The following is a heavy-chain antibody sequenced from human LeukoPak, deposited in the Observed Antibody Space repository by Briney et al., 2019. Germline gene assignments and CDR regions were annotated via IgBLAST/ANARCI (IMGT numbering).Heavy chain of an antibody. D-gene: IGHD6-19*01. CDR1: GGSISSSNYY. CDR3: ARVAQKLERIAVAGTSEWRANWYFDL. J-gene: IGHJ2*01. V-gene: IGHV4-39*07. CDR2: IYYSGST. Sequence: SETLSLTCTVSGGSISSSNYYWGWIRQPPGKGLEWIGSIYYSGSTYYSPSLKSRVTISVDTSKNQFSLKLSSVTAADTAVYYCARVAQKLERIAVAGTSEWRANWYFDLWGRGTLVTVSS.